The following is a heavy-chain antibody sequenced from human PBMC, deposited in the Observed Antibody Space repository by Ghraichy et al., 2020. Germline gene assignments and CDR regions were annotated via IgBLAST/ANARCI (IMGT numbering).Heavy chain of an antibody. Sequence: SETLSLTCAVYGGSFSGYYWSWIRQPPGKGLEWIGEINHSGSTNYNPSLKSRVTISVDTSKNQFSLQLSSVTAADTAVYYCARLPGVVTATFDPWGQGTLVTVSS. CDR3: ARLPGVVTATFDP. D-gene: IGHD2-21*02. V-gene: IGHV4-34*01. J-gene: IGHJ5*02. CDR1: GGSFSGYY. CDR2: INHSGST.